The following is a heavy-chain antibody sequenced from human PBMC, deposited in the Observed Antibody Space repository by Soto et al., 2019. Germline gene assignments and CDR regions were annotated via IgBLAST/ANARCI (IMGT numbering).Heavy chain of an antibody. D-gene: IGHD5-18*01. Sequence: QVQLVQSGAELKKPGASVNISCTASGFTFSANLINLVRQVPGQGLEWMGWLNPDTGNTRYSETFQGRVTISRHPSASIAYLELSGLENEDTALYFCARDIQSVGPRANDAFDVWGQGTMITVSS. V-gene: IGHV1-3*01. CDR1: GFTFSANL. CDR2: LNPDTGNT. CDR3: ARDIQSVGPRANDAFDV. J-gene: IGHJ3*01.